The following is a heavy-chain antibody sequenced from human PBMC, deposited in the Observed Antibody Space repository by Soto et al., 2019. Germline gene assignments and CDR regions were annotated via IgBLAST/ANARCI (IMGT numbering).Heavy chain of an antibody. CDR3: AGANGNYYYYYGMDV. CDR2: ISAYNGNT. CDR1: GYSFTSYG. D-gene: IGHD1-1*01. J-gene: IGHJ6*02. V-gene: IGHV1-18*01. Sequence: QVQLVQSGAEVKKPGASVKVSCKASGYSFTSYGISWVRQAPGQGLEWMGWISAYNGNTNYAQKVQGRVTMTTDTATSTAYMELRSLRSDDTAVYYCAGANGNYYYYYGMDVWGQGTTVTVSS.